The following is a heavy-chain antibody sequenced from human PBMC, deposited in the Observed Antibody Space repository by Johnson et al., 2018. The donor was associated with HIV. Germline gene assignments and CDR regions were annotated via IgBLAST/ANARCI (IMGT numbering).Heavy chain of an antibody. CDR2: TSYDGSTK. V-gene: IGHV3-30*03. Sequence: VQLVESGGGVVRPGGSLRLSCAASGFAFSNFGMHWVRQAPGKGLEWVAFTSYDGSTKYYADSVRGRFTISRDNSKNTLYLQMNSLRAEDTAVYYGARNYYDSSDAFDIWGQGTMVTVSS. D-gene: IGHD3-22*01. CDR3: ARNYYDSSDAFDI. J-gene: IGHJ3*02. CDR1: GFAFSNFG.